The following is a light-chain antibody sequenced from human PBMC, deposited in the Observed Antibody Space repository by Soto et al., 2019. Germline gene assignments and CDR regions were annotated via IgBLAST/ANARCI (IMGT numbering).Light chain of an antibody. CDR3: QQYGNSPRA. CDR1: QSVSTY. CDR2: GAS. Sequence: EIVLTQSPGTLSLSPGERATLSCRASQSVSTYLAWYQQKPGQAPRLLIYGASSRATGIPDRFSGSGSGTDFTLTISRLEPDDFAVYYCQQYGNSPRAFGQGTKVEMK. V-gene: IGKV3-20*01. J-gene: IGKJ1*01.